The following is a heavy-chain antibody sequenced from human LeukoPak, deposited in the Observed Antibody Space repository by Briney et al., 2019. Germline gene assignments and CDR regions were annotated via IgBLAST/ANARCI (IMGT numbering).Heavy chain of an antibody. CDR2: INQDGSEQ. CDR3: ARFPRILDY. Sequence: PGGSLRLSCAASGFTFSVYWMTWARQAPGKGLEWVANINQDGSEQYYVDSVKGRFTMSRDNAKNSLYLQMNSLRAEDTAVYYCARFPRILDYWGQGTLVTVSS. CDR1: GFTFSVYW. V-gene: IGHV3-7*04. J-gene: IGHJ4*02.